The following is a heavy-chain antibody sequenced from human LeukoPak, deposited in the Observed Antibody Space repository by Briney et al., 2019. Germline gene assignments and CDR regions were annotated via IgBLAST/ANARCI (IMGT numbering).Heavy chain of an antibody. D-gene: IGHD6-6*01. CDR3: ARYSSSSGGMDV. CDR2: INHSGST. J-gene: IGHJ6*02. Sequence: SETLSLTCAVCGGSFSGYYWSWLRQPPGKGLEWIGEINHSGSTNYNPSLKSRVTISVDTSKNQFSLKLSSVTAADTAVYYCARYSSSSGGMDVWGQGTTVTVSS. CDR1: GGSFSGYY. V-gene: IGHV4-34*01.